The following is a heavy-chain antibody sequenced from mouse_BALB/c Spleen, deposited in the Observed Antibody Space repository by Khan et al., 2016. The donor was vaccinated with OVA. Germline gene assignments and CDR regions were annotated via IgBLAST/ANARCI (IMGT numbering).Heavy chain of an antibody. Sequence: QVQLKQSGPGLVAPSQSLSITCTVSGFSLTSYGIHWVRQPPGKGLEWLGVIWAGGSTNYKSALMSRLNIRKDNSKSQVFLKMNSLQTDDTAMYFCARFYDPYYALDYWGQGTSVTVSS. V-gene: IGHV2-9*02. D-gene: IGHD2-3*01. CDR3: ARFYDPYYALDY. CDR1: GFSLTSYG. J-gene: IGHJ4*01. CDR2: IWAGGST.